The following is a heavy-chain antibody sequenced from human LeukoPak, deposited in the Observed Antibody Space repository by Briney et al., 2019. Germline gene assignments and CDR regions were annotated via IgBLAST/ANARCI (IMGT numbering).Heavy chain of an antibody. CDR3: ARDPVGNWFDP. Sequence: GGSLRLSCAASGFTFSSYAMSWVRQAPGKGLEWVSVIYSGGSTYYADSVKGRFTISRDNSKNTLYLQMNSLRAEDTAVYYCARDPVGNWFDPWGQGTLVTVSS. J-gene: IGHJ5*02. D-gene: IGHD2-15*01. CDR1: GFTFSSYA. V-gene: IGHV3-66*01. CDR2: IYSGGST.